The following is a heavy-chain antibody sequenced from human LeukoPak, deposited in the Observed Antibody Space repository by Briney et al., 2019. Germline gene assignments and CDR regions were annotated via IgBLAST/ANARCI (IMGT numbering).Heavy chain of an antibody. CDR3: ARARGSMVRGVKHDGWFDP. CDR2: VNHSGST. D-gene: IGHD3-10*01. CDR1: GGSFSGYY. Sequence: PSETLSLTCAVYGGSFSGYYWSWIRQPPGKGLEWIGEVNHSGSTNYNPSLKSRVTISVDTSKNQFSLKLSSVTAADAAVYYCARARGSMVRGVKHDGWFDPWGQGTLVTVSS. V-gene: IGHV4-34*01. J-gene: IGHJ5*02.